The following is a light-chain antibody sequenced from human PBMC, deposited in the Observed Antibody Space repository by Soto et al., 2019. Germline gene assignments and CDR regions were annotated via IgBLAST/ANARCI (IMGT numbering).Light chain of an antibody. J-gene: IGKJ2*01. CDR1: QSVLYSSNNKNY. CDR3: QQYYSTPPYT. CDR2: WAS. V-gene: IGKV4-1*01. Sequence: DIVMTQSPDSLAVSLGERATINCKSSQSVLYSSNNKNYLAWYQQKPGQPPKLLIYWASTRESGVPDRFSGSGSGTDFPLTISSLHAEDVAVYYCQQYYSTPPYTFGQGTKLEIK.